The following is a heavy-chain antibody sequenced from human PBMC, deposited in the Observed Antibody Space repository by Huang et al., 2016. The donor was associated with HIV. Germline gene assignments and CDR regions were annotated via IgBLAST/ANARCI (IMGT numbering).Heavy chain of an antibody. J-gene: IGHJ4*02. V-gene: IGHV3-30*18. Sequence: QVPLVESGGGVVQPGRSLRISCAASGFTFSSYGMHWVRQAPGKGLEGVAVISYDAKTKYYADSVKGRFSISRDKSKTTVYLQLNSRRVEDTAVYYCAKGGSAAAVLDFWGQGTLVTVSS. CDR2: ISYDAKTK. D-gene: IGHD6-13*01. CDR3: AKGGSAAAVLDF. CDR1: GFTFSSYG.